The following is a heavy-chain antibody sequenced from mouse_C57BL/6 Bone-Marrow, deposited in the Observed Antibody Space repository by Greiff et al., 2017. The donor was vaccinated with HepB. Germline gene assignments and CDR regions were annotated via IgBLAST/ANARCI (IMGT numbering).Heavy chain of an antibody. CDR1: GYTFTSYW. V-gene: IGHV1-53*01. J-gene: IGHJ3*01. CDR3: ARRGDYLSPFAY. CDR2: INPSNGGT. Sequence: QVHVKQSGTELVKPGASVKLSCKASGYTFTSYWMHWVKQRPGQGLEWIGNINPSNGGTNYNEKFKSKATLTVDKSSSTAYMQLSSLTSEDSAVYYCARRGDYLSPFAYWGQGTLVTVSA. D-gene: IGHD2-4*01.